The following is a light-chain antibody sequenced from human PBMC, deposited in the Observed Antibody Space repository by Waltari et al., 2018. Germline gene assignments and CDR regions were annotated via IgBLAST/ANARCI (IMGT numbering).Light chain of an antibody. CDR1: SSDVGGYNY. J-gene: IGLJ1*01. V-gene: IGLV2-8*01. Sequence: QSALTQPPSASGSLGQPVTISCTATSSDVGGYNYVSWYQQHPGKAPKLMIYEVTKRPSGVPDRFSGSKSGNTASLTVSGLQPEDEADYYCSSYAGSNNYVFGTGTEVTVL. CDR3: SSYAGSNNYV. CDR2: EVT.